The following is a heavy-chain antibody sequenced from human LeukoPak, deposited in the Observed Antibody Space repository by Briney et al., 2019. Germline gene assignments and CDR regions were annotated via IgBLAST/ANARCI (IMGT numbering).Heavy chain of an antibody. D-gene: IGHD5-12*01. J-gene: IGHJ6*02. CDR1: GGSFSGYY. CDR3: ARISGYNFYYYYGMGV. CDR2: INHSGST. V-gene: IGHV4-34*01. Sequence: PSETLSLTCAVYGGSFSGYYWSWIRQPPGKGLEWIGEINHSGSTNYNPSLKSRVTISVDTSKNQFSLKLSSVTAADTAVYYCARISGYNFYYYYGMGVWGQGTTVTVSS.